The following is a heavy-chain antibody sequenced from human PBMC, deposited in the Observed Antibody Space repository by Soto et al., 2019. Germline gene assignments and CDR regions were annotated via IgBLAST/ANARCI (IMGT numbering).Heavy chain of an antibody. CDR1: GYTFTSYA. V-gene: IGHV1-3*01. CDR3: ARAGSMVRGPDY. J-gene: IGHJ4*02. D-gene: IGHD3-10*01. Sequence: ASVKVSCKASGYTFTSYAMHWVRQAPGQRLEWMGWINAGNGNTKYSQKFQGRVTITRDTSASTAYMELSSLRSEDTAVYYCARAGSMVRGPDYWGQGTLVTVSS. CDR2: INAGNGNT.